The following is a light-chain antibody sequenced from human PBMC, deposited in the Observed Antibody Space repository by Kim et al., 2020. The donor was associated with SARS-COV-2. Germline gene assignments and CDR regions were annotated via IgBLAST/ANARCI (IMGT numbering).Light chain of an antibody. V-gene: IGKV3-11*01. CDR1: HSVDTS. Sequence: EVVLTQSPATLSLSPGETATLSCRAGHSVDTSLAWYQHKPGQAPRLLIYDASKRATDIPARFSGRGSGTDFTLTISSLEPEDFAVYYCQQRSDWPPTWTFGQGTKLEIK. CDR3: QQRSDWPPTWT. J-gene: IGKJ2*02. CDR2: DAS.